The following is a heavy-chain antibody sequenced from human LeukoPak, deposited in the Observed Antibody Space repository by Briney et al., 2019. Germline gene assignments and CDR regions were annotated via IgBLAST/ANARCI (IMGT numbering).Heavy chain of an antibody. V-gene: IGHV3-30-3*01. J-gene: IGHJ4*02. CDR3: ARDPMSDFWSGYYRGYFDY. Sequence: PGGSLRLSCAASGFTFSSCAMHWVRQAPGKGLEWVAVISYDGSNKYYADSVKGRFTISRDNSKNTLYLQMNSLRAEDTAVYYCARDPMSDFWSGYYRGYFDYWGQGTLVTVSS. CDR1: GFTFSSCA. D-gene: IGHD3-3*01. CDR2: ISYDGSNK.